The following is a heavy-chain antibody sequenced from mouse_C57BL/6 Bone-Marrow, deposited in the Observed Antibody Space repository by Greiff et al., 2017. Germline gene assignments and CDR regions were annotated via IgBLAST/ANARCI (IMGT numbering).Heavy chain of an antibody. Sequence: EVHLVESGGGLVKPGGSLKLSCAASGFTFSSYAMSWVRQTPEKRLEWVATISDGGSYTYYPYNVKGRFTISRDNAENNLYLQMSHLKSEDTAIYDCSRDAGCAYSRFSFGYRGQVITVT. CDR3: SRDAGCAYSRFSFGY. J-gene: IGHJ2*01. CDR2: ISDGGSYT. V-gene: IGHV5-4*01. CDR1: GFTFSSYA. D-gene: IGHD1-1*01.